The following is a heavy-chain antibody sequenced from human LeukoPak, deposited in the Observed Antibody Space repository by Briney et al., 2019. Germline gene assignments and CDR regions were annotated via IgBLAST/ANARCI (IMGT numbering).Heavy chain of an antibody. V-gene: IGHV3-64*04. Sequence: GGSLRLSCSASGFTFSNYAMHWVRQAPGKGLEYISAISTNGGSTYYADSVKGRFTISRDNSKNMLYLQMNSLRAEDTAVYYCAKGSFWGQGTLVTVSS. CDR2: ISTNGGST. J-gene: IGHJ4*02. CDR1: GFTFSNYA. CDR3: AKGSF.